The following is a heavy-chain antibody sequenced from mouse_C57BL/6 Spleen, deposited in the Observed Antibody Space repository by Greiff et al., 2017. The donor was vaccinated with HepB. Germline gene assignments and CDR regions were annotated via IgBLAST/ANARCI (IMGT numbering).Heavy chain of an antibody. CDR2: ISYDGSN. CDR3: ARGLGREYFDY. J-gene: IGHJ2*01. D-gene: IGHD4-1*01. CDR1: GYSITSGYY. V-gene: IGHV3-6*01. Sequence: EVKLVESGPGLVKPSQSLSLTCSVTGYSITSGYYWNWIRQFPGNKLEWMGYISYDGSNNYNPSLKNRISITRDTSKNQFFLKLNSVTTEDTAAYYCARGLGREYFDYWGQGTTLTVSS.